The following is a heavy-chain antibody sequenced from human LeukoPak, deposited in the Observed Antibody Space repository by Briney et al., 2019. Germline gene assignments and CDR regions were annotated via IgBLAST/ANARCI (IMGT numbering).Heavy chain of an antibody. CDR3: VIGVGWQPDY. V-gene: IGHV4-39*07. Sequence: SETLSLTCTVSGGSISSSSYYWGWIRQPPGKGLEWIGSIYYSGSTYYNPSLKSRVTISVDTSKNQFSLKLRSVTAADTAVYYCVIGVGWQPDYWGQGALVTVSS. CDR2: IYYSGST. CDR1: GGSISSSSYY. D-gene: IGHD2-15*01. J-gene: IGHJ4*02.